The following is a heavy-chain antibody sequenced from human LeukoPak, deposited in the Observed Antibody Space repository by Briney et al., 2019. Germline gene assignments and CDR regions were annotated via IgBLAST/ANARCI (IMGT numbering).Heavy chain of an antibody. CDR2: VYPRGSDI. V-gene: IGHV5-51*01. D-gene: IGHD2-21*01. CDR1: GYIFLDYW. CDR3: ARHFSLVSEFDY. Sequence: GESLKISCKTSGYIFLDYWIAWVRQVPGKGLEWMGSVYPRGSDIRDSPSFQGQVTVSADKSISTAYLQWSSLKAADTALYYCARHFSLVSEFDYWGQGTPVTVSS. J-gene: IGHJ4*02.